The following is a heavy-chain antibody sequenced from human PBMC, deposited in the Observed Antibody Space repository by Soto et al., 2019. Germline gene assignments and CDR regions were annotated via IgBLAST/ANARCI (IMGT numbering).Heavy chain of an antibody. D-gene: IGHD2-15*01. V-gene: IGHV3-33*01. CDR2: IWFDGSNK. Sequence: VRLSCAASGFTFSSYAIHWVRQAPGKGLEWVAIIWFDGSNKYYADSVKGRFSISRDNSKNTLFLQMDSLRAEDTAVYYCARGQLPAAATYFDFWGQGTLVTVSS. J-gene: IGHJ4*02. CDR3: ARGQLPAAATYFDF. CDR1: GFTFSSYA.